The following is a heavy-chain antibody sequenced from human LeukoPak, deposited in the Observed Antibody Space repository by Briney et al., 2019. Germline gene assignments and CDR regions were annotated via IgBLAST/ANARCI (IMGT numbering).Heavy chain of an antibody. V-gene: IGHV3-21*01. J-gene: IGHJ3*01. Sequence: TGGSLRLSCAAPGFTFSGHSVNWVRQAPGKGLEWVSSISSGSSYIFYADSVKGRFTISRDNAKNSVYLQMNNLRGDDTAVYYCARVSQVDDYYDSAVQDAMDLWGQGTMVIVSS. CDR1: GFTFSGHS. CDR2: ISSGSSYI. D-gene: IGHD3-22*01. CDR3: ARVSQVDDYYDSAVQDAMDL.